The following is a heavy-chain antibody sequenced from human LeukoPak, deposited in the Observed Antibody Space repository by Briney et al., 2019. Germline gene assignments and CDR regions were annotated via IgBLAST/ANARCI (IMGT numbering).Heavy chain of an antibody. D-gene: IGHD6-19*01. J-gene: IGHJ4*02. CDR3: ARGRRQWLNLPFDY. V-gene: IGHV4-34*01. Sequence: PSETLSLTCAVYGGSFSGYYWSWIRQPPGKGLEWIGEINHSGSTNYNPSLKSRVTISVDTSKNQFSLKLSSVTAADTAVYYCARGRRQWLNLPFDYWGQGTLVTVSS. CDR2: INHSGST. CDR1: GGSFSGYY.